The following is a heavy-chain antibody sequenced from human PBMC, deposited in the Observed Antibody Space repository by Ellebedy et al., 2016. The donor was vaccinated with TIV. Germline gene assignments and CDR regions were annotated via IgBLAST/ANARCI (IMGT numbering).Heavy chain of an antibody. D-gene: IGHD6-19*01. Sequence: GESLKISCAASGFTFSSYWMSWVRQAPGRGLEWVANIKQDGGEKYYVDSVKGRFSISRDNAKNSLYVQMNSLRDEDTAVYYCARDQWLGRAYYFDSWGQGTLVTVSS. V-gene: IGHV3-7*01. CDR2: IKQDGGEK. CDR1: GFTFSSYW. J-gene: IGHJ4*02. CDR3: ARDQWLGRAYYFDS.